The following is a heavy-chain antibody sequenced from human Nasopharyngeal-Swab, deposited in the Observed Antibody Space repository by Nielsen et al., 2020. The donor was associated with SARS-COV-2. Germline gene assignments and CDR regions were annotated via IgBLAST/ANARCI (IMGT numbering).Heavy chain of an antibody. J-gene: IGHJ4*02. CDR2: INHSGST. Sequence: WIRQRPGKGLEWIGEINHSGSTNYNPSHKRRVTRSVEKSKKEVSLKLSAVSAADTAVYYCARRGIAVAGGDWGQGTLVTVSS. CDR3: ARRGIAVAGGD. V-gene: IGHV4-34*01. D-gene: IGHD6-19*01.